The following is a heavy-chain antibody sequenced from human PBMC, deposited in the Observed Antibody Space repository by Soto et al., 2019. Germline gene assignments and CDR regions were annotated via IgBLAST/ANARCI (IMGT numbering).Heavy chain of an antibody. J-gene: IGHJ4*02. D-gene: IGHD3-9*01. CDR3: ARLEGLATISYYFDF. CDR1: DDSINSDKYY. V-gene: IGHV4-39*01. Sequence: QLQLQESGPGLVKPSETLSLTCSVSDDSINSDKYYWGWIRQPPGKGLEWIGSIYYRGNAYYNPSLPTRVTISLDKSKSQFSLKLTSVTAADSAVYFCARLEGLATISYYFDFWGPGALVIVSS. CDR2: IYYRGNA.